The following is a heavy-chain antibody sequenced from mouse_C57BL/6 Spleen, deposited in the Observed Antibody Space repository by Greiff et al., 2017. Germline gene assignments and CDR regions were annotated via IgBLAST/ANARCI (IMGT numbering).Heavy chain of an antibody. V-gene: IGHV1-54*01. CDR2: INPGSGGT. D-gene: IGHD4-1*01. J-gene: IGHJ4*01. Sequence: VQLQQSGAELVRPGTSVKVSCKASGYAFTNYLIEWVKQRPGPGLEWIGVINPGSGGTNYNEKFKGKATLTADKSSSTAYMQLSSLTSEDSAVYFCARERTGTLDYWGQGTSVTVSS. CDR3: ARERTGTLDY. CDR1: GYAFTNYL.